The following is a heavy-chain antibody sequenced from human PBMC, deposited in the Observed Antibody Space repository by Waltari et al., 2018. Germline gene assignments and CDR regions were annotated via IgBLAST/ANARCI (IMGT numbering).Heavy chain of an antibody. CDR1: GFPFSSFP. J-gene: IGHJ4*02. CDR3: ASAPRPEVSAPFDF. CDR2: IIGIGDIT. Sequence: EVQLVESGGGLVQPGGFLRLSCAGSGFPFSSFPMHWVRQAPGKRVEWVSGIIGIGDITSYADSVKGRFTSSRDTSKNTLYLLLNSLRPGDTAIYYCASAPRPEVSAPFDFWGRGTLVTVSS. V-gene: IGHV3-23*04. D-gene: IGHD2-8*01.